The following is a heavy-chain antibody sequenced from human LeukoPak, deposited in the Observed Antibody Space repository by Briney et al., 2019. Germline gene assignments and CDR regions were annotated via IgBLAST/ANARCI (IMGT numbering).Heavy chain of an antibody. V-gene: IGHV3-23*01. CDR3: AKDKERFGATDWFAP. Sequence: GGFLRPSGAASGFTFSNSAMCLVRPAPGEGLEGVSTISGSGCSTYSADFVKGRFTICRDNSKNTLYLQMNSRRADAAVVYYCAKDKERFGATDWFAPCSQGTLATASS. CDR2: ISGSGCST. CDR1: GFTFSNSA. J-gene: IGHJ5*02. D-gene: IGHD3-10*01.